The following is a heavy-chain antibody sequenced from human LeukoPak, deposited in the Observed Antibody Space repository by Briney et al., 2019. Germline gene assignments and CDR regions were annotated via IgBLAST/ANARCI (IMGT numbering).Heavy chain of an antibody. D-gene: IGHD2-8*02. Sequence: GASVKVSCKTSGYTFTNYYMHWVRQAPGQGLEWMEIINPSGGRTTYAQKLQGRVTMTRDMSTSTVYMELSSLRSEDTAVYYCARNVGTGAKDYWGQGTLVTVSS. CDR2: INPSGGRT. CDR3: ARNVGTGAKDY. CDR1: GYTFTNYY. V-gene: IGHV1-46*01. J-gene: IGHJ4*02.